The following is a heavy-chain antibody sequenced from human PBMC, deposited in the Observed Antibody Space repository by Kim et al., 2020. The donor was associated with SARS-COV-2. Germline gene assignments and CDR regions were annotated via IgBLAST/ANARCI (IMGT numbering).Heavy chain of an antibody. CDR2: IGGGGVNT. V-gene: IGHV3-23*01. Sequence: GGSLRLSCAASGFTFSSYAMSWVRQAPGKGLEWVSGIGGGGVNTYYADSVKGRFTISRDNSKNTLYLQMNSLRAEDTAVYYCARRTDIVVAYYFEYWGQGTLVTVSS. CDR1: GFTFSSYA. J-gene: IGHJ4*02. CDR3: ARRTDIVVAYYFEY. D-gene: IGHD2-2*01.